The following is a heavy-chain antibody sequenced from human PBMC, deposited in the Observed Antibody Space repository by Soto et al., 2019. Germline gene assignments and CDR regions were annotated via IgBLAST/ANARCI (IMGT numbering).Heavy chain of an antibody. J-gene: IGHJ4*02. CDR1: GVSVSSGSFH. D-gene: IGHD3-22*01. V-gene: IGHV4-61*01. CDR2: AHYGGSV. Sequence: PSETLSLTCIVSGVSVSSGSFHRIWIRQSPGKGLEWIGYAHYGGSVNYDPSLKSRLTISVDTSKNQFFLKLTSVTAADTAVYYCARSYSSGQGPELDYWGPGTLVTVSS. CDR3: ARSYSSGQGPELDY.